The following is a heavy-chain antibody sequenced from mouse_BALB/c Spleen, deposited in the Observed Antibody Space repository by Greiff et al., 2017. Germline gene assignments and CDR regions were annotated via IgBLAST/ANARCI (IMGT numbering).Heavy chain of an antibody. Sequence: QVHVKQSGAELVRPGVSVKISCKGSGYTFTDYAMHWVKQSHAKSLEWIGVISTYYGDASYNQKFKGKATMTVDKSSSTAYMELARLTSEDSAIYYCARSGDYDEGLDYWGQGTTLTVSS. CDR3: ARSGDYDEGLDY. CDR1: GYTFTDYA. D-gene: IGHD2-4*01. J-gene: IGHJ2*01. CDR2: ISTYYGDA. V-gene: IGHV1S137*01.